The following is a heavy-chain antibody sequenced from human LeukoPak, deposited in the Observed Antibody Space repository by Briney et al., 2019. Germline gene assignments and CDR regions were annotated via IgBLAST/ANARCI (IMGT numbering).Heavy chain of an antibody. Sequence: PGRSLRLSCAASGFTFSSYAMSWVRQAPGKGLEWVSAISGSGGSTYYADSVKGRFTISRDNSKNTLYLQMNSLRAEDTAVYYCAKGVAAAGPRSGFDYWGQGTLVTVSS. D-gene: IGHD6-13*01. CDR3: AKGVAAAGPRSGFDY. CDR1: GFTFSSYA. J-gene: IGHJ4*02. V-gene: IGHV3-23*01. CDR2: ISGSGGST.